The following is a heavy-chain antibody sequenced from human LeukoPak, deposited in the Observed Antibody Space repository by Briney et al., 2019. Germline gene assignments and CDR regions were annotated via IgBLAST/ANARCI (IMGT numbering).Heavy chain of an antibody. CDR1: GYTFTSYG. V-gene: IGHV1-18*01. CDR2: ISTYNGNT. J-gene: IGHJ4*02. Sequence: ASVKVSCKASGYTFTSYGISWVRQAPGQGLEWMGWISTYNGNTNYAQKVQGRVTMTTDTSTSTAYMELRSLRSDDTAVYYCAMGFVSSSTSCYAYWGQGTLVTVSS. D-gene: IGHD2-2*01. CDR3: AMGFVSSSTSCYAY.